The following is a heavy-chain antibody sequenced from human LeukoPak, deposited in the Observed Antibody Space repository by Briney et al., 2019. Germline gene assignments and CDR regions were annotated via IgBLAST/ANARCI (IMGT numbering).Heavy chain of an antibody. J-gene: IGHJ4*02. Sequence: GGSLRLSCAASGFTFSSYEMNWVRQAPGKGLEWVSYISSSGSTIYYADSVKGRFTISRDNSKNTLYLQMNSLRAEDTAVYYCARDDRGYSYGTIDYWGQGTLVTVSS. CDR3: ARDDRGYSYGTIDY. V-gene: IGHV3-48*03. D-gene: IGHD5-18*01. CDR2: ISSSGSTI. CDR1: GFTFSSYE.